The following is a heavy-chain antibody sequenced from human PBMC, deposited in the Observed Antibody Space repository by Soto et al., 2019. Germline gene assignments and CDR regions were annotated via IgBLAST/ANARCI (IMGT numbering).Heavy chain of an antibody. CDR1: GFTFSNDW. CDR3: ATSTGGVCNGPTTY. V-gene: IGHV3-74*01. CDR2: MNSDGSNT. J-gene: IGHJ4*02. D-gene: IGHD2-8*01. Sequence: EVQLVESGGALVQPGGALRLSCAASGFTFSNDWMHWVRQAPGKGLVWISRMNSDGSNTVYADAVKGRFTISRDNATHTLYLQMNRLRVEDTAAYYCATSTGGVCNGPTTYWGQGTLVPVSS.